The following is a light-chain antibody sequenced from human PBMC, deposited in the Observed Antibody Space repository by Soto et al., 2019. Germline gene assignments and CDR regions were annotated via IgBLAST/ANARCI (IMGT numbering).Light chain of an antibody. CDR2: GSS. V-gene: IGKV3-20*01. J-gene: IGKJ2*01. CDR3: QQYGSSPPYT. CDR1: QSVSNNY. Sequence: EVVLTQSPGTLSLSPGERATLSCRASQSVSNNYFAWYQQKPGQAPRLLIFGSSDRATGTPDRFSGSGSGTDFNLTINRLEPEDFAVYYCQQYGSSPPYTFGQGNKLEIK.